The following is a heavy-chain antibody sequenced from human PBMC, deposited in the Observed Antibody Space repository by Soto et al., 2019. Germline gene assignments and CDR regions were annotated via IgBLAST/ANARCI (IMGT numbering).Heavy chain of an antibody. CDR1: GFTVSSNY. V-gene: IGHV3-53*01. D-gene: IGHD1-1*01. Sequence: GALRLSCAASGFTVSSNYMSWVRQAPGKGLEWVSVIYSGGSTYYADSVKGRFTISRDNSKNTLYLQMNSLRAEDTAVYYCARDWKFDYWGQGTLVTVSS. CDR2: IYSGGST. CDR3: ARDWKFDY. J-gene: IGHJ4*02.